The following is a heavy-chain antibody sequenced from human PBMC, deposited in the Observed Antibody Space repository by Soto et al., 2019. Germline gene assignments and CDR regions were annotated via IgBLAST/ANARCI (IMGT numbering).Heavy chain of an antibody. Sequence: GGSLRLSCAPSGFTFTPYSMNCVRQAQGKEPESLSSISSGSHHIYYADSVKGRFTNSRDNARSSVYLQMNSLRAEDTALYFCARDLFDPWGQGTLVTVSS. CDR2: ISSGSHHI. J-gene: IGHJ5*02. CDR1: GFTFTPYS. CDR3: ARDLFDP. V-gene: IGHV3-21*01.